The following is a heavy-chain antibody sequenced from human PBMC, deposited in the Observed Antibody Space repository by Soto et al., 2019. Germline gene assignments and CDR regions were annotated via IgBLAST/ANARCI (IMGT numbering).Heavy chain of an antibody. D-gene: IGHD3-16*01. Sequence: ASVKVSCKASGGTFSTFGISWVRQAPGQGLEWMGGIIPFFGTANYAQKFQDRVTITADESTSTVYMDLRSLRSEDTAIYYCARTPPMDSGDKYYFDFWGQGALVTVSS. J-gene: IGHJ4*02. CDR1: GGTFSTFG. CDR3: ARTPPMDSGDKYYFDF. CDR2: IIPFFGTA. V-gene: IGHV1-69*13.